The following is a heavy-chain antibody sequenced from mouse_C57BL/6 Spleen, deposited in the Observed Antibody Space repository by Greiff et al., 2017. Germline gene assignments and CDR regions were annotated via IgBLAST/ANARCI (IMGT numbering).Heavy chain of an antibody. CDR2: ISSGSSTI. V-gene: IGHV5-17*01. Sequence: EVQRVESGGGLVKPGGSLKLSCAASGFTFSDYGMHWVRQAPEKGLEWVAYISSGSSTIYYADTVKGRFTISRDNAKNTLFLQMTSLRSEDTAMYYCARRDYGSSQFAYWGQGTLVTVSA. D-gene: IGHD1-1*01. CDR1: GFTFSDYG. CDR3: ARRDYGSSQFAY. J-gene: IGHJ3*01.